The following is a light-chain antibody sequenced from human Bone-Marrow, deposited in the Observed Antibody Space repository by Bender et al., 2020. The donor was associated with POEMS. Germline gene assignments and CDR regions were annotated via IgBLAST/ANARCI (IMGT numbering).Light chain of an antibody. CDR1: SSDVGSYNL. V-gene: IGLV2-8*01. Sequence: QSALTQPASVSGSPGQSITISCTGTSSDVGSYNLVSWYQQHPGKAPKLIIYEVNKRPAGVPDRLSGSKSGNAASLTVSGLQPDDEADYYCSSYAGSNNVIFGGGTKLTVL. J-gene: IGLJ2*01. CDR3: SSYAGSNNVI. CDR2: EVN.